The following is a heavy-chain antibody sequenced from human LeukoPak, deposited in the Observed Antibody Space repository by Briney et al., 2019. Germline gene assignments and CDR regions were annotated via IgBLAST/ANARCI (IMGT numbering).Heavy chain of an antibody. CDR1: GFTLSNYG. J-gene: IGHJ4*02. D-gene: IGHD2-21*02. CDR2: ISGSGGNT. V-gene: IGHV3-23*01. Sequence: GGSLRLSCAASGFTLSNYGMSWVRQPPGKGLEWVSAISGSGGNTYYADSVRGRFTISRDNSKNTLYLQMNSLRAEDTAVYYCAKDGTGCGGDCFSDYWGQGTLLTVSS. CDR3: AKDGTGCGGDCFSDY.